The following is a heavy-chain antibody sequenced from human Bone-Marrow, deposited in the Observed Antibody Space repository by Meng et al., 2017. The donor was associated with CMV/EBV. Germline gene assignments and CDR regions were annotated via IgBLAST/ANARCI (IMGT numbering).Heavy chain of an antibody. Sequence: GGSLRLSCAASGFTFSSYDMHWVRQATGKGLEWVSAIGTAGDTYYPGSVKGRFTISRDNSKNTLYLQMNSLRVEDTAVYYCAKGGGDYDFWSGLFDYWGQGTLVTVSS. CDR2: IGTAGDT. J-gene: IGHJ4*02. CDR1: GFTFSSYD. V-gene: IGHV3-13*01. D-gene: IGHD3-3*01. CDR3: AKGGGDYDFWSGLFDY.